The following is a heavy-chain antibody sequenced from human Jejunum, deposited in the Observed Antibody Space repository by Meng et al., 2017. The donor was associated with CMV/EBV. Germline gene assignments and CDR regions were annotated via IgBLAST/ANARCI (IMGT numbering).Heavy chain of an antibody. CDR2: IHDSGST. D-gene: IGHD3-10*01. CDR1: GGSISRGGYY. J-gene: IGHJ5*02. CDR3: ARASYGSGSPLGESWFDP. V-gene: IGHV4-31*03. Sequence: VQLPGVGPRIGEASHARVPPCTVSGGSISRGGYYWSWIRQHPGKGLEWIGYIHDSGSTYYNPSLKSRVTISADTSKNQFSLKLSSVTAADTAVYYCARASYGSGSPLGESWFDPWGQGTLVTVSS.